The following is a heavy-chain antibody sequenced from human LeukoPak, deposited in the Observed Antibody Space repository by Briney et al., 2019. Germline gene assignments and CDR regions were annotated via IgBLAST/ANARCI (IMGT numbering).Heavy chain of an antibody. CDR3: SRSRTVGARLDY. J-gene: IGHJ4*02. V-gene: IGHV4-59*01. D-gene: IGHD1-26*01. Sequence: PSETLSLTCTVSGGSISSYYWSWIRQPPGTGLEWIGYIYHSGSTNYHPSLKSRVTISVDTSKNQFSLKLSSVPAAHTTDYYVSRSRTVGARLDYWGQGTLVTVSS. CDR2: IYHSGST. CDR1: GGSISSYY.